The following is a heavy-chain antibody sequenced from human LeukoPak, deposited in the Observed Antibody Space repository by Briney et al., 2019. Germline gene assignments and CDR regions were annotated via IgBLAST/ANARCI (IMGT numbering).Heavy chain of an antibody. CDR2: ISAYNGNT. CDR3: ATDTGPINYYDSSGYYPESFDY. V-gene: IGHV1-18*01. D-gene: IGHD3-22*01. J-gene: IGHJ4*02. Sequence: ASVKVSCKASGYTFTSYGISWVRQAPGQGLEWMGLISAYNGNTNYAQKLQGRVTMTTDTSTSTAYMKLRSLRSDDTAGYYCATDTGPINYYDSSGYYPESFDYWGQGTLVTVSS. CDR1: GYTFTSYG.